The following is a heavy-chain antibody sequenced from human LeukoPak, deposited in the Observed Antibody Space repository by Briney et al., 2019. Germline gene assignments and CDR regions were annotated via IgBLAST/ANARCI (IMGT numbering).Heavy chain of an antibody. J-gene: IGHJ4*02. D-gene: IGHD3-22*01. CDR3: ARFSYDSFDY. CDR2: IYTSGST. Sequence: SETLSLTCTVSGGSISSYYWSWIRQPPGKGLEWIGYIYTSGSTNYNPSLKSRVTISVDTSKNQFSLKLSSVTAADTAVYYCARFSYDSFDYWGRGTLVTVSS. V-gene: IGHV4-4*09. CDR1: GGSISSYY.